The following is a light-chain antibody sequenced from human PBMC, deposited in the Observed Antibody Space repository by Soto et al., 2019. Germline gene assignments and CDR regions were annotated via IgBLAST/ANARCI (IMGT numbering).Light chain of an antibody. J-gene: IGLJ3*02. CDR2: YNS. V-gene: IGLV3-21*04. CDR1: NIGSKS. CDR3: QVWDSSNDHGV. Sequence: SYELTQPPSVSVAPGKTARMTCGGNNIGSKSVHWYQQKPGQAPVLVIYYNSDRPSGIPERFSGSNSGNTATLTISGVEAGDEADYYCQVWDSSNDHGVFGGGTKVTVL.